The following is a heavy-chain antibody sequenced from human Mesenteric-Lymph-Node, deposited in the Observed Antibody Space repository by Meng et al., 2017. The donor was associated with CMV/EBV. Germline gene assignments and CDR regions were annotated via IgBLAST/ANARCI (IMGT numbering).Heavy chain of an antibody. CDR3: ARGSPFDYDFWSGYYLSDYYYGMDV. Sequence: GSLRLSCAVYGGSFSGYYWSWIRQPPGKGLEWIGEINHSGSTNYNPSLKSRVTISVDTSKNQFSLKLSSVTAADTAVYYCARGSPFDYDFWSGYYLSDYYYGMDVWGQGTTVTVSS. D-gene: IGHD3-3*01. V-gene: IGHV4-34*01. CDR1: GGSFSGYY. CDR2: INHSGST. J-gene: IGHJ6*02.